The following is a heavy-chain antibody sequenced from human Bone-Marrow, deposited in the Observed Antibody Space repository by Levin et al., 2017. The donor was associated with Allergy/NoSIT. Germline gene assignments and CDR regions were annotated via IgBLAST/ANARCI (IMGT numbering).Heavy chain of an antibody. CDR3: ARHGDKGASLNPYFYYGLDV. D-gene: IGHD1-26*01. CDR2: IYPDDSDT. V-gene: IGHV5-51*01. J-gene: IGHJ6*02. CDR1: GYSFTTYW. Sequence: GESLKISCQASGYSFTTYWIGWVRQMPGKGLEWMGIIYPDDSDTRYSPSFQGQVTISADKSIRTAYLQWNTLRASDTAIYYCARHGDKGASLNPYFYYGLDVWGQGTTVTVSS.